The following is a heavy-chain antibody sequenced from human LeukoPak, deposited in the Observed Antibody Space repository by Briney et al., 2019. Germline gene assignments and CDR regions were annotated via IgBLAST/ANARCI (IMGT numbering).Heavy chain of an antibody. D-gene: IGHD1-26*01. J-gene: IGHJ4*02. CDR2: TYFRSKWYY. CDR1: GDGVSSDSAA. Sequence: SQTLSLTCAISGDGVSSDSAAWNWIRQSPSRGLEWLARTYFRSKWYYDYALAVKGRITINPDTSKNQFSLQLNSVTPEDTAVYFCARDPIGGSTIFDSWGQGTLVTVSS. CDR3: ARDPIGGSTIFDS. V-gene: IGHV6-1*01.